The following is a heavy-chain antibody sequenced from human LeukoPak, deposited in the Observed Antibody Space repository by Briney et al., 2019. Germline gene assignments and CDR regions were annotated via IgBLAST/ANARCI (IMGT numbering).Heavy chain of an antibody. V-gene: IGHV4-39*01. CDR1: GGSISSYY. Sequence: SETLSLTCTVSGGSISSYYWGWIRQPPGKGLEWIGSIYYSGITYYNPSLKSQFTISVDTSKKQFSLKLSSVTAADTGVYYCARSRGFISGWYIGAFDIWGQGTMVTVSS. CDR3: ARSRGFISGWYIGAFDI. D-gene: IGHD6-19*01. CDR2: IYYSGIT. J-gene: IGHJ3*02.